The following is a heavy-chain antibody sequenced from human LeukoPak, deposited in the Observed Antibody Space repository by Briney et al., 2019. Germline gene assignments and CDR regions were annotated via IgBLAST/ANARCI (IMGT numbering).Heavy chain of an antibody. J-gene: IGHJ3*02. D-gene: IGHD5-12*01. CDR1: GGTFSSYA. V-gene: IGHV1-69*04. Sequence: SVKVSCKASGGTFSSYAITWVRQAPGQGLGWMGRIIPILGIANYAQKFQGRVTIIADKSTSTAYMELSSLRSEDTAVYYCARDLYSGHEGNAFDIWGQGTMVTVSS. CDR2: IIPILGIA. CDR3: ARDLYSGHEGNAFDI.